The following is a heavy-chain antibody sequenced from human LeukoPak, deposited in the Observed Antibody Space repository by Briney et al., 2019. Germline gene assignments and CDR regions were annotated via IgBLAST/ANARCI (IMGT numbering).Heavy chain of an antibody. D-gene: IGHD1-26*01. CDR1: GGSISSGGYY. J-gene: IGHJ4*02. CDR2: IYYSGST. V-gene: IGHV4-31*03. Sequence: PSETLSLTCTVSGGSISSGGYYWSWIRQHPGKGLEWIGYIYYSGSTYYNPSLKSRVTISVDTSKNQFSLKLSSVTAADTAVYYCARTTGSGSYFFDYWGQGTLVTVSS. CDR3: ARTTGSGSYFFDY.